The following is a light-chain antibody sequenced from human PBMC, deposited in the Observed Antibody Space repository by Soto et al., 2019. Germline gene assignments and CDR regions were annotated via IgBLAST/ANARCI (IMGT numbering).Light chain of an antibody. Sequence: QAVVTQEPSLTVSPGGTVTLTCGSSTGAVTSGYYPNWFQQKPGQPPRPLIYSINNKHSWTPARFSGSLLGDKAALTLSGVQPEDEAEYYCLLYYGGAQVFGGGTKLTVL. V-gene: IGLV7-43*01. CDR1: TGAVTSGYY. CDR2: SIN. CDR3: LLYYGGAQV. J-gene: IGLJ3*02.